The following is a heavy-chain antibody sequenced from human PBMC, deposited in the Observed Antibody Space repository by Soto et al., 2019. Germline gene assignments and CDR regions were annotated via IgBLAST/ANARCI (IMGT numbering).Heavy chain of an antibody. J-gene: IGHJ5*02. CDR2: MNPNSGNT. D-gene: IGHD6-13*01. Sequence: GASVKVSCKASGYTFTSYDINWVRQATGQGLEWMGWMNPNSGNTGYAQKFQGRVTMTRNTSISTAYMDLSSLRSEDTAVYYCARERSAAGTGWFDPWGRGTLVTVSS. CDR3: ARERSAAGTGWFDP. V-gene: IGHV1-8*01. CDR1: GYTFTSYD.